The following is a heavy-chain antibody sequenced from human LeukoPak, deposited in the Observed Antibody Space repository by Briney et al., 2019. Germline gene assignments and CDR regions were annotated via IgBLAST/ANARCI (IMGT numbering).Heavy chain of an antibody. D-gene: IGHD3-10*01. J-gene: IGHJ3*02. CDR2: TYYSGST. Sequence: SETLSLTCTVSGGSISRYYWSWVGQPPGKGLEGMGYTYYSGSTNYNPSLKSRGTISADMSKNQFSLKLSSVAAADTPVYYCARHGSGAFGFDIWGQGTMVTVSS. V-gene: IGHV4-59*08. CDR1: GGSISRYY. CDR3: ARHGSGAFGFDI.